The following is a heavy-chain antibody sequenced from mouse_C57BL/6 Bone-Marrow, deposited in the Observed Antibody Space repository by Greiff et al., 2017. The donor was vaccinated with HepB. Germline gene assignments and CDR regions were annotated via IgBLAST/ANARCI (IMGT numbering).Heavy chain of an antibody. CDR1: GFTFSSYG. V-gene: IGHV5-6*01. CDR3: ARQGGDTLYFDY. CDR2: ISSGGSYT. J-gene: IGHJ2*01. D-gene: IGHD2-13*01. Sequence: DVHLVESGGDLVKPGGSLKLSCAASGFTFSSYGMSWVRQTPDKRLEWVATISSGGSYTYYPDSVKGRFTISRDNAKNTLYLQMSSLKSEDTAMYYCARQGGDTLYFDYWGQGTTLTVSS.